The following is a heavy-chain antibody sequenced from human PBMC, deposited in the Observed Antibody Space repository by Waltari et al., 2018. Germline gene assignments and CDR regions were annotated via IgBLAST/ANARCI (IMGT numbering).Heavy chain of an antibody. J-gene: IGHJ6*02. CDR2: MNPKSGKP. CDR3: ARERDRHRFYYDFWSGYQGDGMDV. Sequence: QVQLVQSGAEVKKPGASVKVSCKASGYTVTSYDINWVRQATGQGHEWMGWMNPKSGKPDVALRFQVRVTMPKHTSIITSYMELSRLRSEDTAVYYCARERDRHRFYYDFWSGYQGDGMDVWGQGTTVTVSS. D-gene: IGHD3-3*01. V-gene: IGHV1-8*01. CDR1: GYTVTSYD.